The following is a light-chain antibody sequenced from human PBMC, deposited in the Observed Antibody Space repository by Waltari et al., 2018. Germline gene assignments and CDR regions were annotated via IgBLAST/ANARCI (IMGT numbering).Light chain of an antibody. Sequence: DIQMSQSPSTLSASVGDRVTITGRASRSFSTGLAWYQQKPGKAPKLLIYGASTLEIGVPSRFSGSGSGKDFSLTISSLQPDDFATYYCQQYATYPRTFGQGTNVEVK. J-gene: IGKJ1*01. V-gene: IGKV1-5*03. CDR2: GAS. CDR1: RSFSTG. CDR3: QQYATYPRT.